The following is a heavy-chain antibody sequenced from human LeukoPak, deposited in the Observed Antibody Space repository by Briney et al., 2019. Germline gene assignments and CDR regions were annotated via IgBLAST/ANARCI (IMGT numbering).Heavy chain of an antibody. Sequence: SDTLSLTCTVSGRSISSCSYYWGWIRQPPGKGLVWIGWIYYSGITYYISSLKSRVTMCVDTSNNQFALKLPSVTAAGTAFYFCARQLGYCSSRCCYADKVDYWGGGTVVTVSS. CDR3: ARQLGYCSSRCCYADKVDY. CDR2: IYYSGIT. D-gene: IGHD2-2*01. V-gene: IGHV4-39*01. CDR1: GRSISSCSYY. J-gene: IGHJ4*02.